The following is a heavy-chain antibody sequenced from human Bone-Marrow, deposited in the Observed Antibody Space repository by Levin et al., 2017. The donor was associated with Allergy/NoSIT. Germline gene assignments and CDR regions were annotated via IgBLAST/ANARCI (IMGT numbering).Heavy chain of an antibody. Sequence: TGGSLRLSCAASGFTISSNYMSWVRQAPGKGLEWVSVLYSDGPTYYADSVKGRFTISRDNSKNNLFLQMNTLTVEDTAVYYCVRDVVAGTRYFALWGRGTLVTVSS. J-gene: IGHJ2*01. D-gene: IGHD6-19*01. CDR3: VRDVVAGTRYFAL. CDR2: LYSDGPT. CDR1: GFTISSNY. V-gene: IGHV3-53*01.